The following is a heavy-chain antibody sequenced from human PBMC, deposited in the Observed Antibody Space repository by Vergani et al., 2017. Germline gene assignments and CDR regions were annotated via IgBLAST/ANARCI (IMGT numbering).Heavy chain of an antibody. CDR3: ARATGNDSSDLDAFDI. V-gene: IGHV4-31*03. J-gene: IGHJ3*02. D-gene: IGHD3-22*01. Sequence: QVQLQESGPGLVKPSQTLSLTCTVSGGSLSSGGYYWSWIRQPPGKGLEWSGEINHSGSTNYNPSLKSRVTISVDTSKNQFSLKLSSVTAADTAVYYCARATGNDSSDLDAFDIWGQGTMVTVSS. CDR1: GGSLSSGGYY. CDR2: INHSGST.